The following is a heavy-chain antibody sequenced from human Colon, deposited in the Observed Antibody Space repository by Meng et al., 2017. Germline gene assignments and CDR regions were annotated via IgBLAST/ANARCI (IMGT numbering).Heavy chain of an antibody. CDR1: GFTFSSYS. J-gene: IGHJ4*02. Sequence: VQLVESGGGLVKPGGSLILSCAASGFTFSSYSINVVRQALGKVLEWVSAISNSGTSTYDADSVKGRFTISRDNSRNTLYLQMNSLRAEDTAVYYCAKGRTSDYWGQGTLVTASS. V-gene: IGHV3-23*04. CDR3: AKGRTSDY. D-gene: IGHD3/OR15-3a*01. CDR2: ISNSGTST.